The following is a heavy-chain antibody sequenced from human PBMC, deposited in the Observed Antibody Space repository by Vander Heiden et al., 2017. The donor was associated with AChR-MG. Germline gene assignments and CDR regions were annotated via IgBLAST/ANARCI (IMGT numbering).Heavy chain of an antibody. D-gene: IGHD5-12*01. CDR2: INHSGST. CDR3: ARKGIVATSGHDY. Sequence: QVQLQQWGAGLLKPSETLSLTCAVYGGSFSGYYWSWIRQPPGKGLGWIGEINHSGSTNYNPSLKSRVTISVDTSKNQFSLKLSSVTAADTAVYYCARKGIVATSGHDYWGQGTLVTVSS. CDR1: GGSFSGYY. V-gene: IGHV4-34*01. J-gene: IGHJ4*02.